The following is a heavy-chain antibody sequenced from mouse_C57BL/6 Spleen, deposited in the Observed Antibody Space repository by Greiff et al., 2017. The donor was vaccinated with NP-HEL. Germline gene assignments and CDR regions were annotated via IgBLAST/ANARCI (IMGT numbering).Heavy chain of an antibody. CDR2: ITYSGST. Sequence: EVQLQESGPGMVKPSQSLSLTCTVTGYSITSGYDWHWIRHFPGNKLEWMSYITYSGSTNYNPSLKSRISITHDTSKNHFFLKLNSVTTEDTATYYCARASYYFDYWGQGTTLTVSS. CDR1: GYSITSGYD. V-gene: IGHV3-1*01. J-gene: IGHJ2*01. CDR3: ARASYYFDY.